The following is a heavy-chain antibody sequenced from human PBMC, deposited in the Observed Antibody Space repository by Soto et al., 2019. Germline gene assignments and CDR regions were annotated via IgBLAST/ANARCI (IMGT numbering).Heavy chain of an antibody. D-gene: IGHD3-10*01. V-gene: IGHV3-30*18. CDR2: VSHDGSKK. Sequence: QVQLVESGGGVVQPGRSLRLSCAASGFTFSSFGMHWVREARGKGLEWVAVVSHDGSKKYYVDSVKGRFTISRDNSKNTVSLQMNSLRPEDTAVYYCTNGEWFGELSPFDYWGQALLLTVSS. J-gene: IGHJ4*02. CDR3: TNGEWFGELSPFDY. CDR1: GFTFSSFG.